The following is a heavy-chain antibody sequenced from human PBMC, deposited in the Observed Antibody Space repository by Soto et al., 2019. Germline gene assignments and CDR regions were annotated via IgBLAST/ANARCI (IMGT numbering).Heavy chain of an antibody. Sequence: ASVKVSCKASGYTFTSYYMHWVRQAPGQGLEWMGRINPSSGSTGYAQKFQGRVTMTRNTSISTAYMELSSLRSEDTAVYYCARGRITIFGVVIPFDPWGQGTLVTVSS. CDR1: GYTFTSYY. CDR3: ARGRITIFGVVIPFDP. V-gene: IGHV1-46*01. D-gene: IGHD3-3*01. J-gene: IGHJ5*02. CDR2: INPSSGST.